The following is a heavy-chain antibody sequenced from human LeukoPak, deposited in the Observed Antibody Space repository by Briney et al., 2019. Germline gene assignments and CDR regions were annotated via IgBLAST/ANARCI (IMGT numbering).Heavy chain of an antibody. CDR2: ISYDGSNK. CDR1: GFTFSSYA. CDR3: ARPSIMITFGGGLDY. Sequence: GRSLRLSCAASGFTFSSYAMHWVRQAPGKGLEWVAVISYDGSNKYYADSVKGRFTISRDNSKNTLYLQMNSLRAEDTAVYYCARPSIMITFGGGLDYWGQGTLVTVSS. D-gene: IGHD3-16*01. J-gene: IGHJ4*02. V-gene: IGHV3-30*04.